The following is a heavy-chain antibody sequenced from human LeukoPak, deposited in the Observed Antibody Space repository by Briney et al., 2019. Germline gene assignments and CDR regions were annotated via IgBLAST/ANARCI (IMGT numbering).Heavy chain of an antibody. D-gene: IGHD4-17*01. V-gene: IGHV3-30*04. CDR3: ARARDWTTVTTFDY. J-gene: IGHJ4*02. CDR2: ISYDGSNK. Sequence: GRSLRLSCAASGFTFSSYAMHWVRQAPGKGLEWVAVISYDGSNKYYADSVKGRFTISRDNSKNTLYLQMNSLRAEDTAVYYCARARDWTTVTTFDYWGQGTLVTVSS. CDR1: GFTFSSYA.